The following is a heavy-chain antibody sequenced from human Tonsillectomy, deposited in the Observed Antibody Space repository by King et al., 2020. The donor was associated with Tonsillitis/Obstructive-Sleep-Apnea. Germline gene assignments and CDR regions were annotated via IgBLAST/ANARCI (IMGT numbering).Heavy chain of an antibody. D-gene: IGHD2-2*01. J-gene: IGHJ3*02. CDR1: GYTFTNYG. CDR2: ISAYNGDT. V-gene: IGHV1-18*01. Sequence: QLVQSGAEVKKPGASVKVSCKASGYTFTNYGISWVRQAPGQGLECMGWISAYNGDTNYAQKLQGRVTMTTDTSTSTAYMELRSLRSDGTAVYYCARDLISAAPAIDAFDIWGQGAMLTGSS. CDR3: ARDLISAAPAIDAFDI.